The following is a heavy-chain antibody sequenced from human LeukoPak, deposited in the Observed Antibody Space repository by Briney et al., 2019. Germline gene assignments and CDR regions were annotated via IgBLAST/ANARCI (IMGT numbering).Heavy chain of an antibody. CDR3: ASGRGY. V-gene: IGHV3-21*01. J-gene: IGHJ4*02. CDR1: GFTLSSYT. Sequence: TPGGSLRLSCAASGFTLSSYTLIWVRQAPGRGLEWVSCISSSSSYKEYADSVKGRFTISRDNAKNSLFLQMNSLRAEDTAVYYCASGRGYWGQGTRVTVSS. CDR2: ISSSSSYK. D-gene: IGHD3-10*01.